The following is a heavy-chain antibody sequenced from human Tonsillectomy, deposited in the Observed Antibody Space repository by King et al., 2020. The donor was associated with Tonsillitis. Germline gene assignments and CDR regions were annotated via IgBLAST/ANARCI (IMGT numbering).Heavy chain of an antibody. Sequence: QLVQSGAEVKKPGEFLKISCKGSGYSFTTSWIAWVRQMPGKGLEWMGIIYPGDSETSYSPSFQGQVTISADKSISTAYLQWSSLKASDTAMYYGARLVESNYGDFNWYFDLWGRGTLVTVSS. D-gene: IGHD4-17*01. J-gene: IGHJ2*01. V-gene: IGHV5-51*01. CDR2: IYPGDSET. CDR1: GYSFTTSW. CDR3: ARLVESNYGDFNWYFDL.